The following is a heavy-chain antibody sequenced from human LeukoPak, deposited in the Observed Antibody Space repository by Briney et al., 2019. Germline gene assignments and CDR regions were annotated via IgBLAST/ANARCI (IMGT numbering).Heavy chain of an antibody. CDR3: AKGSGSFGRYSFDY. CDR2: IVASGATT. Sequence: GGSLRLSCAASGFTFTSYSMTWVRQAPGKGLEWVSGIVASGATTYYAESVKGRFTISRDNSKNTLYLQMHSLRADDTAVYYCAKGSGSFGRYSFDYWGQGTLLTVSS. CDR1: GFTFTSYS. J-gene: IGHJ4*02. D-gene: IGHD1-26*01. V-gene: IGHV3-23*01.